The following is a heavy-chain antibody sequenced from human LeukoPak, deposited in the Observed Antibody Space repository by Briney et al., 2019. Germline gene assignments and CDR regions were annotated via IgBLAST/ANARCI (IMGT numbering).Heavy chain of an antibody. V-gene: IGHV3-7*03. Sequence: GGSLRLSCAASGFTFSSYWMSWVRQAPGKGLEWVANIKQDGSEKYYVDSVKGRFTISRDNAKNMLFLQMNGLRVEDTAVYYCARDQATMIRNGFDVWGQGTTVTVSS. CDR1: GFTFSSYW. CDR2: IKQDGSEK. J-gene: IGHJ6*02. D-gene: IGHD3-10*01. CDR3: ARDQATMIRNGFDV.